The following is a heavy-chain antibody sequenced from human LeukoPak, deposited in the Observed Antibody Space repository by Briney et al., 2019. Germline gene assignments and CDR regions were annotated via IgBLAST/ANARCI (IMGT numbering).Heavy chain of an antibody. CDR3: ARGPYSSGWARELEYFQH. V-gene: IGHV4-34*01. J-gene: IGHJ1*01. Sequence: SETLSLTCAVYGGSFSGYYWSWIRQPPGKGLEWIGEINHSGSTNYNPSLKSRVTISVDTSKNQFSLKLSSVTAADTAVYYCARGPYSSGWARELEYFQHWGQGTLVTVSS. CDR2: INHSGST. D-gene: IGHD6-19*01. CDR1: GGSFSGYY.